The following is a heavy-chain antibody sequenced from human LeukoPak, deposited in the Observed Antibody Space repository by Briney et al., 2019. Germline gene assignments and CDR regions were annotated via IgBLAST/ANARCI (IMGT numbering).Heavy chain of an antibody. Sequence: GGSLRLSCAASGFTFSSYSMNWVRQAPGKGLEWVSSISSGSSYIYYADSVKGRFTISGDNARNSLNLQMNSLRAEDTAVYYCARGGGYCTSTSCYYFDYWGQGTLVTVSS. CDR2: ISSGSSYI. V-gene: IGHV3-21*01. J-gene: IGHJ4*02. CDR1: GFTFSSYS. D-gene: IGHD2-2*01. CDR3: ARGGGYCTSTSCYYFDY.